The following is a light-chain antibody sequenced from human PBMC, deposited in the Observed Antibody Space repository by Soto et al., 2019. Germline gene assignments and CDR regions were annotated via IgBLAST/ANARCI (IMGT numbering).Light chain of an antibody. J-gene: IGLJ2*01. V-gene: IGLV2-14*01. Sequence: QAVVTQPASVSGSPGQSITISCTGTRSDVGGYNYVSWYKQKSGKAPKLVIYDVSHRPSGVSDRFFGSKSGNTASLIISGLQAEDEADYYCFSYSTSRARIFGGGTQLTVL. CDR3: FSYSTSRARI. CDR1: RSDVGGYNY. CDR2: DVS.